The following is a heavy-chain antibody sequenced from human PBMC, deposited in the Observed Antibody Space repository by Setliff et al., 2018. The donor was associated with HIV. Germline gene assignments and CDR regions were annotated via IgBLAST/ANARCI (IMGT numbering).Heavy chain of an antibody. D-gene: IGHD3-9*01. CDR1: GGSFSGYY. CDR3: ARGAYYDILTAYFSYFDL. CDR2: IYYSGST. V-gene: IGHV4-34*09. Sequence: SETLSLTCAVYGGSFSGYYWSWIRQPPGKGLEWIGYIYYSGSTYYNPSLKSRVTMSLDTSKNQFSLKLRSVTAADTAVYYCARGAYYDILTAYFSYFDLWGRGTLVTVSS. J-gene: IGHJ2*01.